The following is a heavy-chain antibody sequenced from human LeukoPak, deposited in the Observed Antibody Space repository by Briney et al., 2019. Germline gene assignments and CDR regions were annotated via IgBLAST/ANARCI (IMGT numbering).Heavy chain of an antibody. D-gene: IGHD5-18*01. CDR2: IRYDGSNK. V-gene: IGHV3-30*02. J-gene: IGHJ4*02. Sequence: PGGSLRLSCAASGFTFSSYGMHWDRQAPGKGLEWVAFIRYDGSNKYYADSVKGRFTISRDNSKNTLYLQMNSLRAEDTAVYYCAKEFAGSAMAFDYWGQGTLVTVSS. CDR1: GFTFSSYG. CDR3: AKEFAGSAMAFDY.